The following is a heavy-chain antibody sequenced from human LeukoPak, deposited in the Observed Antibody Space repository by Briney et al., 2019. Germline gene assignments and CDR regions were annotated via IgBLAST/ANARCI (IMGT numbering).Heavy chain of an antibody. CDR3: ATRYGSGSYYHDAFDI. CDR2: IYHSGST. Sequence: SETLSLTCAVSGGSISSSNWWSWVRQPPGKGREWIGEIYHSGSTNYNPSLKSRVTISVDKSKNQFSLKLSSVTAADTAVYYCATRYGSGSYYHDAFDIWGQGTMVTVSS. D-gene: IGHD3-10*01. CDR1: GGSISSSNW. J-gene: IGHJ3*02. V-gene: IGHV4-4*02.